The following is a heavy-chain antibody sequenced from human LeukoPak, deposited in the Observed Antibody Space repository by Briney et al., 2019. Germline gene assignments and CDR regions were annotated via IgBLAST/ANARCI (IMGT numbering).Heavy chain of an antibody. Sequence: SETLSLTCTVSGGSISSYYWSWIRQPPGKGLEWIGYIYYSGSTNYNTSLKSRVTISVDTSKNQFSLKLSSVTSADTAVYYCARDFGYYGSGSRNYYYYCMDGWGKGTTVTVSS. CDR1: GGSISSYY. CDR3: ARDFGYYGSGSRNYYYYCMDG. D-gene: IGHD3-10*01. V-gene: IGHV4-59*01. J-gene: IGHJ6*04. CDR2: IYYSGST.